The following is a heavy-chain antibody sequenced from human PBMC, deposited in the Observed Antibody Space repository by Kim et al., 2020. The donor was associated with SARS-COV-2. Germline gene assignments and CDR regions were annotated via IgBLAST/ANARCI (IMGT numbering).Heavy chain of an antibody. D-gene: IGHD3-3*01. CDR1: GGSVSSDTDY. CDR3: ARDLEFLRIFEF. Sequence: SETLSLTCTVSGGSVSSDTDYWNWIRQATGKGLEGSGNMHNNGTTNYDPTCKSRVSISIDRSKNQFSLKLSSVTTADTAVYYCARDLEFLRIFEFWGQGSLVTVSS. V-gene: IGHV4-61*01. CDR2: MHNNGTT. J-gene: IGHJ4*02.